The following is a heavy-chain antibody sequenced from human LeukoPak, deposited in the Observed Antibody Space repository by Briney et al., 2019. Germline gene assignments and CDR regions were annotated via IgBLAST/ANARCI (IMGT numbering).Heavy chain of an antibody. CDR2: ISGSGGST. V-gene: IGHV3-23*01. D-gene: IGHD2-2*01. J-gene: IGHJ4*02. Sequence: PGGSLRLSCAASGFTFSSYAMSWVRQAPGKGLEWVSAISGSGGSTYYADSVKGRFTISRDNSKNTLYLQMNSLRAEDTAVYYCAKRYCSSTSCYYEYWGQGTLVTVSS. CDR1: GFTFSSYA. CDR3: AKRYCSSTSCYYEY.